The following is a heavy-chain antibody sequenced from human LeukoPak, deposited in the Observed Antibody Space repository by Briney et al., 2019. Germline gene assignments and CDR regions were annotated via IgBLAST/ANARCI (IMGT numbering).Heavy chain of an antibody. J-gene: IGHJ4*02. CDR3: ARDTFYGGDLDY. V-gene: IGHV3-23*01. CDR2: ISGSGDGT. CDR1: GFTFSSYA. Sequence: GGSLRLSCAGSGFTFSSYAMSWVRQTPGKGLEWVSRISGSGDGTYYADSVKGRFTISRDNSKNTLFLQMNSLTAEDTAVYYCARDTFYGGDLDYWGQGTLVTVSS. D-gene: IGHD4-23*01.